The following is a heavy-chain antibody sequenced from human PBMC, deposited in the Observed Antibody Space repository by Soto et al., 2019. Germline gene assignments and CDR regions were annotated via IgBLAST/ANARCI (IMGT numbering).Heavy chain of an antibody. CDR1: GGTFSSYA. V-gene: IGHV1-69*13. CDR3: SISGAYDSSGYYLCY. CDR2: IIPIFGTA. D-gene: IGHD3-22*01. Sequence: GASVKVSCKASGGTFSSYAISWVRQAPGQGLEWMGGIIPIFGTANYAQKFQGRVTITADESTSTAYMELSSLRSEDTAVFYFSISGAYDSSGYYLCYWGQGTLVTVS. J-gene: IGHJ4*02.